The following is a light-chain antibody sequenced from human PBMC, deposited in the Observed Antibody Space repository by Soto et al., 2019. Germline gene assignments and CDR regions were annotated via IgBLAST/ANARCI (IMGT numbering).Light chain of an antibody. Sequence: VLTQSPGTLSLSPGERATLSCRASQSVTSNYVAWYQQKPGQAPRLLIYGASSRATGIPDRISGSGSGTDFTLTISRLEPEDFAVYYCQQYGGSPQTFGQGTKVDIK. CDR3: QQYGGSPQT. V-gene: IGKV3-20*01. CDR1: QSVTSNY. CDR2: GAS. J-gene: IGKJ1*01.